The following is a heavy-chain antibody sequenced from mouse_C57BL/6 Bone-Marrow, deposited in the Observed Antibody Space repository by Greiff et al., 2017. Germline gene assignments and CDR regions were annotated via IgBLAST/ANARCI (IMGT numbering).Heavy chain of an antibody. CDR1: GFTFSSYG. J-gene: IGHJ2*01. V-gene: IGHV5-6*01. CDR3: ARGYSKDY. Sequence: EVQLVESGGDLVKPGGSLKLSCAASGFTFSSYGMSWVRQTPDKRLEWVATISSGGSYTYYPDSVKGRFTISRDNAKNTLYLQMSSLKSEDTAMYYGARGYSKDYWGQGTTLTVSS. D-gene: IGHD2-5*01. CDR2: ISSGGSYT.